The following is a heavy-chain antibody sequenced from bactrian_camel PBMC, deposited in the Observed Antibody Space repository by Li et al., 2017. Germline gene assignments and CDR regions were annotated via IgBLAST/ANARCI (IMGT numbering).Heavy chain of an antibody. Sequence: HVQLVESGGGSVQAGGSLRLSCAASGYTYSSYCMGWFRQAPGKEREVVAIIDNDGSTNYADSVKGRFTISQDNDKNNMYLQMNSLKPEDTAMYYCAARKVARGSHFSLGRAPALRRDEYNFWGQGTQVTVS. CDR2: IDNDGST. CDR1: GYTYSSYC. V-gene: IGHV3S53*01. CDR3: AARKVARGSHFSLGRAPALRRDEYNF. J-gene: IGHJ4*01. D-gene: IGHD2*01.